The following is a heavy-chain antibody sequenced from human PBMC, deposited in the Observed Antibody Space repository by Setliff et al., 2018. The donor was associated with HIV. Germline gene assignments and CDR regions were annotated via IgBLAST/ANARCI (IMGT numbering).Heavy chain of an antibody. CDR3: ASHAKTVDNGLLDH. J-gene: IGHJ4*02. V-gene: IGHV1-46*02. CDR1: GYDFDFYY. D-gene: IGHD6-19*01. CDR2: INPTAGST. Sequence: ASVKVSCKSSGYDFDFYYVHWVRQAPGQGFEWMGVINPTAGSTTYAQRFGGRVTMTRDTPTRTVDMELSSLRSEDTPVYYCASHAKTVDNGLLDHWGQGTLVTVSS.